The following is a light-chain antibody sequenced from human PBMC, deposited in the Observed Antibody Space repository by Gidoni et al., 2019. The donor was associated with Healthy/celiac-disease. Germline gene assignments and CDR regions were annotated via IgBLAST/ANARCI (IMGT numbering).Light chain of an antibody. V-gene: IGKV2-28*01. CDR2: LGS. CDR1: QSLL. J-gene: IGKJ2*01. Sequence: DIVMTQSPLSLPVTPGEPASISCRSSQSLLQSPQLLIYLGSNRASGVPDRFSGSGSGTDFTLKISRVEAEDVGVYYCMQALQSYTFGQGTKLEIK. CDR3: MQALQSYT.